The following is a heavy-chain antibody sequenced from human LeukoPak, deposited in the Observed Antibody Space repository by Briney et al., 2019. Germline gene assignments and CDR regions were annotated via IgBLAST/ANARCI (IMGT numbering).Heavy chain of an antibody. D-gene: IGHD2-2*02. J-gene: IGHJ6*03. CDR1: GGTFSSYA. CDR2: IIPILGIA. Sequence: SVKVSCKASGGTFSSYAISWVRQAPGQGLEWMGRIIPILGIANYAQKFQGRVTITADKSTSTAYMELSSLRSEDTAVYYCARGPAAISSYYYYYYMDVWGKGTTVTVSS. CDR3: ARGPAAISSYYYYYYMDV. V-gene: IGHV1-69*04.